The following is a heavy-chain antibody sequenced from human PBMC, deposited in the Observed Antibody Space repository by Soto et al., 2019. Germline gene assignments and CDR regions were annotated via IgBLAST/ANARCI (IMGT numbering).Heavy chain of an antibody. V-gene: IGHV1-69*12. J-gene: IGHJ4*02. Sequence: QVQLVQSGAEVKKPGSSVKVSCKASGGTFSSYAISWVRQAPGQGLEWMGGIIPIFGTANYAQKFQGRVTITADESTSTADMELSSLRSEDTAVYYCARDRYEASSGHSDYWGQGTLVTVSS. CDR2: IIPIFGTA. D-gene: IGHD6-19*01. CDR1: GGTFSSYA. CDR3: ARDRYEASSGHSDY.